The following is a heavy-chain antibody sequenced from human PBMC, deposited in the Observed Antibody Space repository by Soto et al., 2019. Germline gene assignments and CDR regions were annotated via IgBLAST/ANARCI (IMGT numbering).Heavy chain of an antibody. D-gene: IGHD3-3*01. V-gene: IGHV1-18*01. Sequence: ASVKVSCKASGYTFTSYGISWVRQAPGQGLEWMGWISAYNGNTNYAQKLKGRVTMTTDTSTSTAYMELRSLRSDDTAVYYCARDLAIFFLDFWSGYYAYWGQGTLVTVS. CDR3: ARDLAIFFLDFWSGYYAY. CDR2: ISAYNGNT. J-gene: IGHJ4*02. CDR1: GYTFTSYG.